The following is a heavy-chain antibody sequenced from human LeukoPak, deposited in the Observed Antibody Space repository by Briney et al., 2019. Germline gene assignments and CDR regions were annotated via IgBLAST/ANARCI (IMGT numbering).Heavy chain of an antibody. D-gene: IGHD3-10*01. Sequence: SETLSLTCTVSGGSISSYYWSWIRQPPGKGLEWIGYIYYSGSTNYNPSLKSRVTISVDTSKNQFSLKLSSVTAADTAVYYCVRGNYYGSGSYYNPYYYYGMDVWGQGTTVTVSS. V-gene: IGHV4-59*01. CDR1: GGSISSYY. CDR2: IYYSGST. CDR3: VRGNYYGSGSYYNPYYYYGMDV. J-gene: IGHJ6*02.